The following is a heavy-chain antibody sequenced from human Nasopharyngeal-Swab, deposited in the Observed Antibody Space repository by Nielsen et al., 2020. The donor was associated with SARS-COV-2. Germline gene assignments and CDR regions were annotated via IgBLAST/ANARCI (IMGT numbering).Heavy chain of an antibody. D-gene: IGHD6-19*01. CDR3: ARHSGWSFDY. CDR2: ISYDGSNK. Sequence: GGSLRLSCAASGFTFSSYAMHWVRQAPGKGLEWVAVISYDGSNKYYADSVKGRFTISRDNAKNSLYLQVNSLRAEDTAVYYCARHSGWSFDYWGQGTLVTVSS. CDR1: GFTFSSYA. J-gene: IGHJ4*02. V-gene: IGHV3-30-3*01.